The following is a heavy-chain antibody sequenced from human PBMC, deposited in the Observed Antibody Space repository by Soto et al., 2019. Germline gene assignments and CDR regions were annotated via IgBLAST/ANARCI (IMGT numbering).Heavy chain of an antibody. D-gene: IGHD2-21*01. CDR2: IYYSGST. CDR3: ARAPDWWWTYYCYYMDV. V-gene: IGHV4-31*03. Sequence: SETLSLTCTVSGGSISSGGYYWSWIRQHPGKGLEWIGYIYYSGSTYYNPSLKSRVTISVDTSKNQFSLKLSSVTAEDTAVYYCARAPDWWWTYYCYYMDVWGKGTTVPVSS. CDR1: GGSISSGGYY. J-gene: IGHJ6*03.